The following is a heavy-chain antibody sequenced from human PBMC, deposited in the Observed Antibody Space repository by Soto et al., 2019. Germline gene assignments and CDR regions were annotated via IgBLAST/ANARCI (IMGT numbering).Heavy chain of an antibody. CDR2: NYYSGIT. V-gene: IGHV4-31*03. Sequence: SETLSLTCTVSGGSISSGGYYWTWIRQHPGKGLEWIGYNYYSGITYYNPSLKSRVTISLDTSKNQFSLKLSSVTAADTAVYYCARGSSIAGLYYGMDGSGQGTTVTVSS. J-gene: IGHJ6*02. D-gene: IGHD6-6*01. CDR3: ARGSSIAGLYYGMDG. CDR1: GGSISSGGYY.